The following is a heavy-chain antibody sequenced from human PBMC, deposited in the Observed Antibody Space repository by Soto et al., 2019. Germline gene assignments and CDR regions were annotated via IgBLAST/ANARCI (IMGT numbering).Heavy chain of an antibody. Sequence: QVQLVQSGAEVKKPGSSVKVSCKASGGTFSSYAISWVRQAPGQGLEWMGGIIPIFGTANYAQKFQGRVTITADESKSTAYMELSSLRSEDTAVYYCASQSDIVVVVAYNGMDVWGQGTTVTVSS. CDR3: ASQSDIVVVVAYNGMDV. J-gene: IGHJ6*02. D-gene: IGHD2-15*01. CDR2: IIPIFGTA. CDR1: GGTFSSYA. V-gene: IGHV1-69*12.